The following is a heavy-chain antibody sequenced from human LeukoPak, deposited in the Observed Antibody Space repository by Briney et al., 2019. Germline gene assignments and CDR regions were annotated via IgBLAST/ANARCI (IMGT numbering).Heavy chain of an antibody. D-gene: IGHD6-19*01. CDR3: AKDVTGYSSGWPGNWFDP. CDR2: ISYDGSNK. V-gene: IGHV3-30*18. CDR1: GFTFSSYG. Sequence: GGSLRLSCAASGFTFSSYGMHWVRQAPGKGLEWVAVISYDGSNKYYADSVKGRFTISRDNSKNTLYLQMNSLRAEDTAVYYCAKDVTGYSSGWPGNWFDPWGQGTLVTVSS. J-gene: IGHJ5*02.